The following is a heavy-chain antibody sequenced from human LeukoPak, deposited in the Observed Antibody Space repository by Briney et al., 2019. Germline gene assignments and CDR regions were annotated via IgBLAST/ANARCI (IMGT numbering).Heavy chain of an antibody. CDR1: GFTFSSYA. J-gene: IGHJ5*02. CDR2: ISYDGSNK. V-gene: IGHV3-30-3*01. Sequence: GRSLRLSCAASGFTFSSYAMHWVRQAPGKGLEWVAVISYDGSNKYYADSVKGRFTISRDNSKNTLYLQMNSLRAEDTGVYYCAKDRGYEAAAGNWFDPWGQGTLVTVSS. CDR3: AKDRGYEAAAGNWFDP. D-gene: IGHD6-13*01.